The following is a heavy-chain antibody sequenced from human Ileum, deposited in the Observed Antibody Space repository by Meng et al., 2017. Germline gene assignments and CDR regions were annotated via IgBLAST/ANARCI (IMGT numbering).Heavy chain of an antibody. CDR2: INDDGSTT. D-gene: IGHD2-2*01. CDR1: GFTFSRSW. J-gene: IGHJ4*02. Sequence: EERLVESGGGLVQPGEFLRLSCAASGFTFSRSWMHWVRQVPGKGLLWVAHINDDGSTTTYADSVMGRFTISRDNARNTVDLQMSSLRAEDTAIYYCTADGGVPAASPYWGQGILVTVSS. CDR3: TADGGVPAASPY. V-gene: IGHV3-74*03.